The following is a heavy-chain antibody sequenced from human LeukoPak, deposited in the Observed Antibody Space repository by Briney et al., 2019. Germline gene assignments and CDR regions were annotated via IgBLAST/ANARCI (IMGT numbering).Heavy chain of an antibody. D-gene: IGHD3-3*01. J-gene: IGHJ5*02. V-gene: IGHV4-4*02. CDR2: IYHSGST. CDR3: ASPKYYDFLSGYNT. CDR1: GGSISSSNW. Sequence: SSETLSLTCAVSGGSISSSNWWSWVRQPPGKGLEWIGEIYHSGSTNYNSSLKSRITMSVDTSKNQFSLKLSDVTAADTAVYYCASPKYYDFLSGYNTWGQGTLVTVSS.